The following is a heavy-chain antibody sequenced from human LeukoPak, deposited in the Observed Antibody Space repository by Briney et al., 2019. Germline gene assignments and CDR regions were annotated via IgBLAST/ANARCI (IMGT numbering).Heavy chain of an antibody. CDR3: TRVSLRWFDP. CDR1: GGSISSGNW. J-gene: IGHJ5*02. CDR2: VYPSGRT. Sequence: SETLSLTCAVSGGSISSGNWWSWIRQPPGKGLQWIGVVYPSGRTNYNPSLKSRVTMSVDKSNNQFTLNLTSVTAADTAVYYCTRVSLRWFDPWGQGTLVTVSS. V-gene: IGHV4-4*02.